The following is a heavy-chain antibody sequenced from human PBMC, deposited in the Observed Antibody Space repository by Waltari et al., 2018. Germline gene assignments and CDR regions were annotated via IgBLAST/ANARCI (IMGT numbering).Heavy chain of an antibody. D-gene: IGHD2-2*01. CDR1: GGSFSGYY. CDR3: ARGGYCSSTSCSGLGRSYGMDV. V-gene: IGHV4-34*01. CDR2: INHSGST. J-gene: IGHJ6*02. Sequence: QVQLQQWGAGLLKPSETLSLTCAVYGGSFSGYYWSWIRQPPGKGLEWIGEINHSGSTNYNPSLKSRVTISVDTSTNQFSLKLSSVTAADTAVYYCARGGYCSSTSCSGLGRSYGMDVWGQGTTVTVSS.